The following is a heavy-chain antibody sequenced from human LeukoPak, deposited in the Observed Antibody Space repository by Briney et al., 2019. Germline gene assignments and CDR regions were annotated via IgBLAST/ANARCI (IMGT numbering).Heavy chain of an antibody. J-gene: IGHJ4*02. CDR3: ARGSLGREVSAFFKN. Sequence: SETLSLTCSVSGDSISNGGYYWSWIRQPAGKGLERIGRIYTTGSTNYNPSLKSRVTISVDTSENQFSLRLSSVTAADTAVYYCARGSLGREVSAFFKNWGQGILVTVSS. V-gene: IGHV4-61*02. CDR2: IYTTGST. D-gene: IGHD5/OR15-5a*01. CDR1: GDSISNGGYY.